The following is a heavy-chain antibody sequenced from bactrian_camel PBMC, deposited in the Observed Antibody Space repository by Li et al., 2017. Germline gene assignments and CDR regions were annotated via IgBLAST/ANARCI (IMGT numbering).Heavy chain of an antibody. D-gene: IGHD2*01. CDR2: LDTDNNE. CDR1: GYDSRANC. Sequence: HVQLVESGGGSVQAGGSHILSCTVSGYDSRANCMGWFRQVPGKEREVVAALDTDNNESYRKSVRGRFTISKESAEPVLYLQMNYLAPEDTAMYYCAASPRVIGPVPDTVVFSILKQGSRGQGTQVTVS. CDR3: AASPRVIGPVPDTVVFSILKQGS. J-gene: IGHJ6*01. V-gene: IGHV3S53*01.